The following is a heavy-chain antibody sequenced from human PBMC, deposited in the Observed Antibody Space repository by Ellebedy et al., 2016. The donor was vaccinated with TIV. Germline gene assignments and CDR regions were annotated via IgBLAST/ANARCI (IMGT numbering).Heavy chain of an antibody. CDR1: GFTFEEYA. J-gene: IGHJ5*02. Sequence: GESLKIPCAASGFTFEEYAMVSVRPAPGKGLEWVSLISGEGDRTLSGASVGGRFTIARDNSKNSLFLQKNNLRSEDSAFYYCANSSHATGYKSVWGFDPWGQGTLVTVSS. D-gene: IGHD1-1*01. V-gene: IGHV3-43*02. CDR2: ISGEGDRT. CDR3: ANSSHATGYKSVWGFDP.